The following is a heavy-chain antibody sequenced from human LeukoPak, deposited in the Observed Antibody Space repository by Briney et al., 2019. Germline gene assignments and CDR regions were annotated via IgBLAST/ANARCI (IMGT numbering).Heavy chain of an antibody. Sequence: GASVKVSCEASGYTFTGYYMHWVRQAPGQGLEWMGWINPNSGGTNYAQKFQGRVTMTRHTSISTAYMELSRLRSDDTAVYYCARVMLGSHYSDAFDIWGQGTMVTVSS. CDR3: ARVMLGSHYSDAFDI. D-gene: IGHD1-26*01. V-gene: IGHV1-2*02. CDR1: GYTFTGYY. CDR2: INPNSGGT. J-gene: IGHJ3*02.